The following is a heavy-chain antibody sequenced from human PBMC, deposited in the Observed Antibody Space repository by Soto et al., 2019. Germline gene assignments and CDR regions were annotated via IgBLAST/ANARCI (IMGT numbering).Heavy chain of an antibody. J-gene: IGHJ5*02. V-gene: IGHV1-69*06. D-gene: IGHD6-13*01. Sequence: GASVKVSCKAPGGTFSSYAISWVRQAPGQGLEWMGGIIPIFGTANYAQKFQGRVTITADKSTSTAYMELSSLRSEDTAVYYCASIAAAGYNWFDPWGQGTLVTVSP. CDR3: ASIAAAGYNWFDP. CDR1: GGTFSSYA. CDR2: IIPIFGTA.